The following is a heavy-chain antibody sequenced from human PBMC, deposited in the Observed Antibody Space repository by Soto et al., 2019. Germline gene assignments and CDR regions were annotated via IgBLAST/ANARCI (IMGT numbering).Heavy chain of an antibody. J-gene: IGHJ6*03. CDR3: ARVLWTPDYRYYMDV. Sequence: SETLSLTCAVSGGSINSDNWWSWVRQSPGKGLEWIAEIYYSGNTNTNPSLEGRVTISVDTSKSQFSLKLSSVTAADTAVYYCARVLWTPDYRYYMDVWGKGTTVTVSS. D-gene: IGHD2-21*01. V-gene: IGHV4-4*02. CDR1: GGSINSDNW. CDR2: IYYSGNT.